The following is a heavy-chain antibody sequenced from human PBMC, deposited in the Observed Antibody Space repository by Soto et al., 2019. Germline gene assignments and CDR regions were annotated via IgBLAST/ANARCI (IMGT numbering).Heavy chain of an antibody. V-gene: IGHV1-2*02. CDR2: INPNSGGT. Sequence: ASVKVSCKASGYTFTGYYMHWVRQAPGQGLEWMGWINPNSGGTNYAQKFQGRVTMARDTSISTAYMELSRLRSDDTAVYYCVRPWAGNDAFDIWGQGTMVTVSS. CDR3: VRPWAGNDAFDI. CDR1: GYTFTGYY. D-gene: IGHD6-19*01. J-gene: IGHJ3*02.